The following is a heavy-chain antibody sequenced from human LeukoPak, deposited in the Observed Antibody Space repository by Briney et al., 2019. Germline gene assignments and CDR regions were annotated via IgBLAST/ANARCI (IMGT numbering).Heavy chain of an antibody. D-gene: IGHD1-1*01. J-gene: IGHJ4*02. CDR3: ARDNDQLGLDPFDY. Sequence: SETLYLTCTVSGGSISSSSYYWGWIRQSPGTGLEWIGSIYYSGTTYYNPSLKSRVTISIDTSKNQFSLKLSSVTAADTAMYYCARDNDQLGLDPFDYWGQGTLVTVSS. CDR2: IYYSGTT. V-gene: IGHV4-39*07. CDR1: GGSISSSSYY.